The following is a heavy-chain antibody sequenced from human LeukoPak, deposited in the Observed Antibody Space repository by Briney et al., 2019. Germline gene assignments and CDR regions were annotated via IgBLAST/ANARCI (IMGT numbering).Heavy chain of an antibody. CDR1: GGSFSGYY. V-gene: IGHV4-34*01. D-gene: IGHD6-13*01. CDR2: INYSGST. J-gene: IGHJ4*02. CDR3: ARVDGGGSSTWLYYFDY. Sequence: PSETLSLTCAVYGGSFSGYYWAWIRQSPGKGLEWIGQINYSGSTNYNPSLKSRVTISVDTSKNQFSLKLSSVTAADTAVYYCARVDGGGSSTWLYYFDYWGQGTLVTVSS.